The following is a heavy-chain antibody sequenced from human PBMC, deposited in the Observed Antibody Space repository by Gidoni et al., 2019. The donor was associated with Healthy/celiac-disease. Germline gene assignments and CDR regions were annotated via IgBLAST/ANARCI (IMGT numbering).Heavy chain of an antibody. Sequence: EVQLVEPGGGLVKPGVSLRLSCAASGFTFSSCSLNWVRQAPGKGLEWVSSISSSSSYICYADSVKGRFTISRDNAKNSLYLQMNSLRAEDTAVYYCARDQAVVVVAAHYYYYGMDVWGQGTTVTVSS. CDR1: GFTFSSCS. CDR2: ISSSSSYI. J-gene: IGHJ6*02. V-gene: IGHV3-21*01. D-gene: IGHD2-15*01. CDR3: ARDQAVVVVAAHYYYYGMDV.